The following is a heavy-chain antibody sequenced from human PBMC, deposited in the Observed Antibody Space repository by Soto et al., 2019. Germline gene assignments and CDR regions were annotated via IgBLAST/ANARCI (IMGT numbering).Heavy chain of an antibody. CDR3: AKALGLSLVHTAIDH. V-gene: IGHV3-23*01. CDR1: GFTFASHP. J-gene: IGHJ4*02. D-gene: IGHD3-16*01. CDR2: ISATGADT. Sequence: GGSLRLSCAASGFTFASHPMGWVRQAPGKGLEWVSAISATGADTLYADSVKGRFTISRDNSRATLYLQMNSLRVEDTGIYYCAKALGLSLVHTAIDHWGRGALVTVSS.